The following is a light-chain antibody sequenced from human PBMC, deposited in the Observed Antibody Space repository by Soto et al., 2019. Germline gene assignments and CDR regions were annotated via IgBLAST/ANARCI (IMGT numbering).Light chain of an antibody. J-gene: IGLJ2*01. CDR1: SSSIGSNS. CDR2: SND. CDR3: AAWDDSLNGLV. Sequence: QSVLTQPPSASGTPGQRVTISCSGSSSSIGSNSVNWYHHLPGTAPKLLIYSNDQRPSGVPDRFSGSKSGTSVSLAISGLQSEDEAHYYCAAWDDSLNGLVFGGGTKLTVL. V-gene: IGLV1-44*01.